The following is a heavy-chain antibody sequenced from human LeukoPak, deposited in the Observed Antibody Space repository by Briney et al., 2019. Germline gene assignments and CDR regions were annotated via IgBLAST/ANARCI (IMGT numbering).Heavy chain of an antibody. CDR3: ARDLGGRWYKNCGMDV. CDR1: GFTFSSYE. CDR2: ISSSGSTI. D-gene: IGHD4-23*01. V-gene: IGHV3-48*03. Sequence: PGGSLRLSCAASGFTFSSYEMNWVRQAPGEGLEWASYISSSGSTIYYADSVKGRFTISRDNAKNSLYLQMNSLRAEDTAVYYCARDLGGRWYKNCGMDVWGQGTTVTVSS. J-gene: IGHJ6*02.